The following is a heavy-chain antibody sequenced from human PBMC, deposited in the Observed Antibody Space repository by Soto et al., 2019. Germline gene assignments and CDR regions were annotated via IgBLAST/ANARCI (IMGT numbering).Heavy chain of an antibody. CDR2: IYTSGST. V-gene: IGHV4-4*07. CDR3: ARDRITLANDAFDI. Sequence: SETLSLTCAVSGGSISSYYWSWIRQPAGKGLEWIGRIYTSGSTNYNPSLKSRVTMSVDTSKNQFSLNLSSVTAAADTAVYYCARDRITLANDAFDIWGQGTMVTVSS. J-gene: IGHJ3*02. D-gene: IGHD3-10*01. CDR1: GGSISSYY.